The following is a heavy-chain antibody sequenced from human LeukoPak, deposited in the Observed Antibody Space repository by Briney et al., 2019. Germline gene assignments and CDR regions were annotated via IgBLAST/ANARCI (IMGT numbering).Heavy chain of an antibody. V-gene: IGHV4-59*01. CDR2: IYYSGST. CDR1: GGSISSYY. CDR3: AREDGSPPGYYYMDV. D-gene: IGHD2-8*02. Sequence: SETLSLTCTVSGGSISSYYWSWIRQPPGKGLEWIGYIYYSGSTNYNSSPKSRVTISVDTSKNQFALKLSSVTAADTAVYYCAREDGSPPGYYYMDVWGKGTTVTISS. J-gene: IGHJ6*03.